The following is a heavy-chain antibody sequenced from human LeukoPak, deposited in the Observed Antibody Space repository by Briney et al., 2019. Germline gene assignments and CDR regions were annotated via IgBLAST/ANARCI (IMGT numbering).Heavy chain of an antibody. Sequence: GASVRVSCKASGYTLTGYYMHWVRQAPGQGLEWMGWINPNSGGTNYAQNFQGRVTMTRDTSISTAYMELSRLTSDDTAVYYCARDRIYGDDGVCDYWGQGTLVTVSS. CDR2: INPNSGGT. V-gene: IGHV1-2*02. CDR1: GYTLTGYY. D-gene: IGHD4/OR15-4a*01. CDR3: ARDRIYGDDGVCDY. J-gene: IGHJ4*02.